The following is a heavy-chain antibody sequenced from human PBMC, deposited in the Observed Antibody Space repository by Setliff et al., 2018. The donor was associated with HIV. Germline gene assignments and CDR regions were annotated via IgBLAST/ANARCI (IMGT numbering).Heavy chain of an antibody. CDR2: IDHSGST. CDR3: ARRGSYSSPETL. V-gene: IGHV4-34*01. Sequence: PSETLSLTCAVYGGSFNDYYWTWIRQPPGKGLEWIGEIDHSGSTKYHASLKSRVTISIDTSKNQISLKLSSVTAADTAVYYCARRGSYSSPETLWGQGTLVTVSS. J-gene: IGHJ4*02. D-gene: IGHD1-26*01. CDR1: GGSFNDYY.